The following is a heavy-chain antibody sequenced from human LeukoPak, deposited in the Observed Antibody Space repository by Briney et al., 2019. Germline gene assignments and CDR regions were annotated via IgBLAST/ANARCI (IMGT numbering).Heavy chain of an antibody. V-gene: IGHV3-48*03. CDR1: GFTFNNYE. CDR3: AREGGSKNWFDP. Sequence: GGSLRLSCAASGFTFNNYEMSWVRQAPGKGLEWISYVTSSGGTTYYADSVKGRFTISRDNAKNSLYLQMNSLRAEDTAVYYCAREGGSKNWFDPWGQGTLVTVSS. CDR2: VTSSGGTT. J-gene: IGHJ5*02. D-gene: IGHD1-26*01.